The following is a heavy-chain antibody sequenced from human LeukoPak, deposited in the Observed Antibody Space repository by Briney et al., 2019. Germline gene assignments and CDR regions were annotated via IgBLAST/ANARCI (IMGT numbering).Heavy chain of an antibody. CDR1: GGSISSYY. V-gene: IGHV4-39*01. D-gene: IGHD3-22*01. Sequence: SETLSLTCTVSGGSISSYYWSWIRQPPGKGLEWIGSIYYSGSTYYNPSLKSRVTISEDTSKNQFSLKLSSVTAADTAVYYCARHYYDSSGLDYWGQGTLVTVSS. CDR3: ARHYYDSSGLDY. J-gene: IGHJ4*02. CDR2: IYYSGST.